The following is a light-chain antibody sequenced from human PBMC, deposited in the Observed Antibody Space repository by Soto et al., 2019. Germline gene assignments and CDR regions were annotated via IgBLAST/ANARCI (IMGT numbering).Light chain of an antibody. V-gene: IGKV3-15*01. CDR2: AAS. CDR3: QQYNSWPPIT. J-gene: IGKJ5*01. Sequence: EIVMTQSPYTLSVSPGDRASLSCRASQSMSRKLAWDQNSPGQAPRLIFYAASTRATGIPARFSGSGSGTDFTLTISSLQSEDFALYYCQQYNSWPPITFGQGTRLEIK. CDR1: QSMSRK.